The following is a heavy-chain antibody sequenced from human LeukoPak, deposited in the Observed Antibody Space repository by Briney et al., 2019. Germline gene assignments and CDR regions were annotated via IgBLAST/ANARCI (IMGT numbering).Heavy chain of an antibody. J-gene: IGHJ4*02. V-gene: IGHV3-7*03. CDR3: ARDLGLDY. CDR1: GFIFSSYW. D-gene: IGHD3-10*01. Sequence: PGGSLRLSCAGSGFIFSSYWMSWVRQAPGKGLEWVANIKQDGSERVYVDSVKGRFTISRDNAKNSLFLQMNSLRAEDTAVYYCARDLGLDYWGQGTLVTVSS. CDR2: IKQDGSER.